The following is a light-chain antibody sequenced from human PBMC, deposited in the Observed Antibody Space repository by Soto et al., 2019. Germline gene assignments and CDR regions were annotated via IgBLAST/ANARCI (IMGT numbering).Light chain of an antibody. J-gene: IGLJ2*01. CDR2: DNK. Sequence: QSVLTQPPPVSAAPGQKVTISCSGSSSNIGNNYVSWYQQLPGTAPKLLIYDNKKRPSRIPDRFSGSKSGTSATLGITGLQTGDEADYYCGTWDSSLSGVLFGGGTKVTVL. V-gene: IGLV1-51*01. CDR1: SSNIGNNY. CDR3: GTWDSSLSGVL.